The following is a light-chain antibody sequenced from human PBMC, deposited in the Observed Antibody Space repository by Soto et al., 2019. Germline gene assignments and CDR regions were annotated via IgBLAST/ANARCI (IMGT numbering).Light chain of an antibody. Sequence: EIVLTQSPGTLSLSQGERATLSCRASQSVSSSYLAWYQQKPGQAPRLLIYGASSRATGIPDRFSGSGSGTDFTLTSSILEPEDFAVYYCQQYGSSRTFGQGNQVEIK. CDR3: QQYGSSRT. V-gene: IGKV3-20*01. CDR1: QSVSSSY. CDR2: GAS. J-gene: IGKJ1*01.